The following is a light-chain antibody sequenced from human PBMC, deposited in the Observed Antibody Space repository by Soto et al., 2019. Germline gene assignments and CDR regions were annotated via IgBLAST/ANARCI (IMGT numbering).Light chain of an antibody. CDR2: AAS. V-gene: IGKV1-27*01. Sequence: DIQMTQSPSSLSASVGDRVTITCRASQGISHYSAWYQHKPGKVPKVQIYAASTLQSGVPSRFSDSGSGTDFTVTISSLQPEDVATYYCQKYNSAPSWTCGQGTKVEIK. CDR3: QKYNSAPSWT. J-gene: IGKJ1*01. CDR1: QGISHY.